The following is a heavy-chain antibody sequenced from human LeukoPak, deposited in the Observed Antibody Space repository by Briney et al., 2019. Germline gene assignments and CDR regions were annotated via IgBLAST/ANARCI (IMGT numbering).Heavy chain of an antibody. CDR1: GGSISSNY. J-gene: IGHJ4*02. CDR2: IYYSGST. V-gene: IGHV4-59*01. Sequence: SETLSLTCTVSGGSISSNYWSWIRQPPGKGLEWIGYIYYSGSTNYNPSLKSRVTISVDTSKNQFSLKLSSVTAADTAVYYCARANPYYFDYWGQGTLVTVSS. D-gene: IGHD1-14*01. CDR3: ARANPYYFDY.